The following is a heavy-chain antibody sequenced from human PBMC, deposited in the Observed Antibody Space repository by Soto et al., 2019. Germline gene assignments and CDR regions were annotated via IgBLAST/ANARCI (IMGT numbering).Heavy chain of an antibody. CDR1: GYTFTSKG. Sequence: QVQLVQSGAEVKKPGASVKVSCKASGYTFTSKGIGGLRKAPGQGLEGMGWISAYNVNTNYAQKLQGRVTMTTDTSTSTAYMELRSLRSDDTAVYYCASSLLVGYGLEGESDWGQGTLVTVSS. V-gene: IGHV1-18*01. J-gene: IGHJ4*02. CDR3: ASSLLVGYGLEGESD. D-gene: IGHD5-18*01. CDR2: ISAYNVNT.